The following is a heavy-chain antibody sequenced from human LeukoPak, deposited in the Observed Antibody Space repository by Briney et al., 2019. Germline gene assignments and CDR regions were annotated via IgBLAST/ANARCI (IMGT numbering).Heavy chain of an antibody. Sequence: SETLSLTFTVSGGSISSYYWSWIRQPPGKGLEWIGYIYYSGITNYNPSLKSRVTISVDTSKNQFSLKLSSVTAADTAVYYCAREFNRNGYSSCMDVWGQGTTVTVSS. J-gene: IGHJ6*02. CDR3: AREFNRNGYSSCMDV. CDR1: GGSISSYY. V-gene: IGHV4-59*12. CDR2: IYYSGIT. D-gene: IGHD5-18*01.